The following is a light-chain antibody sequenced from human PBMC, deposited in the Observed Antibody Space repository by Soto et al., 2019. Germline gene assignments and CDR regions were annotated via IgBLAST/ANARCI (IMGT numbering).Light chain of an antibody. Sequence: DIQMTQSPSSLSASVGDRVNITCRASQNINTYLSWYQQIPGKAPQVLIFGVSSVKRGVPGRFSGSGSGTDFTLTISSLQPEDLATYYCQQSFRSPWTFGPGTKV. CDR1: QNINTY. CDR2: GVS. J-gene: IGKJ1*01. CDR3: QQSFRSPWT. V-gene: IGKV1-39*01.